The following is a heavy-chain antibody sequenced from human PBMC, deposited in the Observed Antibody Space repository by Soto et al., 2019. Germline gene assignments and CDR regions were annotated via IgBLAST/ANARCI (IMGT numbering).Heavy chain of an antibody. V-gene: IGHV4-4*02. D-gene: IGHD6-19*01. CDR1: SGSISSSNW. CDR3: ARGVLAAVAGTNFDY. J-gene: IGHJ4*02. Sequence: SETLSLTCAVSSGSISSSNWWSWVRQPPGKGLEWIGEIYHSGSTNYNPSLKSRVTISVDKSKNQFSLKLSSVTAADTAVYYCARGVLAAVAGTNFDYWGQGTLVTVSS. CDR2: IYHSGST.